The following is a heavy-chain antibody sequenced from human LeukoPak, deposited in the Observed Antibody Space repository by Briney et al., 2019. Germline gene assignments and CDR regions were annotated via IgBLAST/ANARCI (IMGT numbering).Heavy chain of an antibody. V-gene: IGHV1-2*02. CDR3: ARGPLYGSGSYLPTYYFGY. D-gene: IGHD3-10*01. J-gene: IGHJ4*02. Sequence: ASVKVSCKASGYTFTGYYMHWVRQAPGQGLEWMGWINPNSGGTNYAQKVQGRVTMTRDTSISTAYMELSRLRSDDTAVYYCARGPLYGSGSYLPTYYFGYWGQGTLVTVSS. CDR1: GYTFTGYY. CDR2: INPNSGGT.